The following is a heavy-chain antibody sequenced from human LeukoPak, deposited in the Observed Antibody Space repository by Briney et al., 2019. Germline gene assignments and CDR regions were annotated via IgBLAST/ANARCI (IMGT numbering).Heavy chain of an antibody. CDR2: MIPIFGTA. CDR1: GGTFSRYA. D-gene: IGHD6-19*01. Sequence: GAPVKVSCKASGGTFSRYAISWVRQAPGQGREWMGGMIPIFGTANYAQKFQGRVTITADESTSTAYMELSSLRSEDTAVYYCARDRLAVAANAYYFDYWGQGTLVTVSS. V-gene: IGHV1-69*13. CDR3: ARDRLAVAANAYYFDY. J-gene: IGHJ4*02.